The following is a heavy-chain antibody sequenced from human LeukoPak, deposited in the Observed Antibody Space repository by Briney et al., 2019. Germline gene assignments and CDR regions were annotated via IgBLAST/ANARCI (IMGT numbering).Heavy chain of an antibody. Sequence: GGSLRLSCAASGFTFGSYSMNWVRQAPGKGLEWISYISTSSTIYYADSVKGRFTISRDNAKNSLYLQMNSLRADDTAVYYCARWGTTTNWGQGTLVTVSS. CDR2: ISTSSTI. D-gene: IGHD1-26*01. V-gene: IGHV3-48*01. J-gene: IGHJ4*02. CDR1: GFTFGSYS. CDR3: ARWGTTTN.